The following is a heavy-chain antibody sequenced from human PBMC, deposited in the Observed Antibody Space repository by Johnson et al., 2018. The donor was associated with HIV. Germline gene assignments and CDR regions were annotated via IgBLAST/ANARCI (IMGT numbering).Heavy chain of an antibody. CDR2: IGTAGDT. D-gene: IGHD4-17*01. J-gene: IGHJ3*02. CDR1: GFTFSSYD. CDR3: ARSPETGDRLWRAFDI. Sequence: VQLVESGGGLVQPGGSLRLSCAASGFTFSSYDMHWVRQATGKGLEWVSGIGTAGDTYYPDSVQGRFPVSRENAKNSLYLQMNSLLAEDTAVYYCARSPETGDRLWRAFDIWGQGTMVTVSS. V-gene: IGHV3-13*01.